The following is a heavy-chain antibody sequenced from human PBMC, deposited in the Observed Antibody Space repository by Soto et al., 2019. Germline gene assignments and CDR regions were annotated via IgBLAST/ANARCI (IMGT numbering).Heavy chain of an antibody. J-gene: IGHJ4*02. CDR2: IYDSGST. V-gene: IGHV4-59*08. D-gene: IGHD5-12*01. CDR3: ARHAGRWLRLTD. Sequence: SETLSITCTVSGGSISSYYWSWIRQPPGKGLEWIGYIYDSGSTNYNPSLKSRVTISVDTSQNQFSLKLSSVTAADTAVYYCARHAGRWLRLTDWGQGTLVTVSS. CDR1: GGSISSYY.